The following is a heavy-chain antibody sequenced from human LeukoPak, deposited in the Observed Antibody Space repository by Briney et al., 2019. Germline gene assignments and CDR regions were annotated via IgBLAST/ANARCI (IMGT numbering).Heavy chain of an antibody. CDR1: GGSISSGSYY. CDR2: IYTSGST. CDR3: ARAPVNYYDSSDYHPDYFDY. Sequence: PSETLSLTCTVSGGSISSGSYYWSWIRQPAGKGLEWIGRIYTSGSTNYNPSLKSRVTISVDTSKNQFSLKLSSVTAADTAVYYCARAPVNYYDSSDYHPDYFDYWGQGTLVTVSS. D-gene: IGHD3-22*01. V-gene: IGHV4-61*02. J-gene: IGHJ4*02.